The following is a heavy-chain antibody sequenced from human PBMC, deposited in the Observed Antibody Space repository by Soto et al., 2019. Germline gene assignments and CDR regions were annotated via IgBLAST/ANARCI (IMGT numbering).Heavy chain of an antibody. CDR3: ARGSTSSWSFFDC. J-gene: IGHJ4*02. CDR2: ISSSASSV. CDR1: GFIFSSYS. Sequence: EVQLVESGGGLVQPGGSLRLSCAASGFIFSSYSLNWVRQAPGKGLEWVSFISSSASSVYYADSVKGRFTISRDNAKNSLYLQMNSLRDEDTAMYYCARGSTSSWSFFDCWGQGTLVTVSA. V-gene: IGHV3-48*02. D-gene: IGHD6-13*01.